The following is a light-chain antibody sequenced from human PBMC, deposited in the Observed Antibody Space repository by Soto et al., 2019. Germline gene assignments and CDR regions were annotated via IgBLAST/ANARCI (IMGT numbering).Light chain of an antibody. V-gene: IGKV3-15*01. Sequence: EIVMTQSPATLSVSPGERATLSCRASQSVNINLAWYQQKPGQAPRLLIYGTSTRATGVPARFSGSGSGTDFTLTISSLQSEDFAVYYCQQYNNWPWTFGQGTKVDIK. CDR3: QQYNNWPWT. CDR2: GTS. CDR1: QSVNIN. J-gene: IGKJ1*01.